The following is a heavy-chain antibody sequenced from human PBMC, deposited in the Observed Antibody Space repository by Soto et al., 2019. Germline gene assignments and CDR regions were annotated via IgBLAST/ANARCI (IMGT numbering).Heavy chain of an antibody. V-gene: IGHV3-30-3*01. D-gene: IGHD4-17*01. CDR2: ISYDGSNK. J-gene: IGHJ4*02. Sequence: QVQLVESGGGVVQPGRSLRLSCAASGFTFSSYAMHWVRQAPGKGLEWVAVISYDGSNKYYADSVKGRFTISRDNSKSTLYLQMNRLRAEDTAVYYCGRVYGDWSWIDYWGQGTLVTVSS. CDR3: GRVYGDWSWIDY. CDR1: GFTFSSYA.